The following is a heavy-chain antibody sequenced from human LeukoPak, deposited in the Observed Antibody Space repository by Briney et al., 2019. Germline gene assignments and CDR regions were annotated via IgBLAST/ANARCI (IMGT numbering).Heavy chain of an antibody. CDR3: ARETGDAFDI. CDR2: INPNSGGT. D-gene: IGHD1-1*01. J-gene: IGHJ3*02. CDR1: GYTFTSYD. V-gene: IGHV1-2*02. Sequence: ASVKVSCKASGYTFTSYDINWVRQAPGQGLEWIGWINPNSGGTNYAQKFQGRVTMTRDTSISTAYMELSRLRSDDTAVYYCARETGDAFDIWGQGTMVTVSS.